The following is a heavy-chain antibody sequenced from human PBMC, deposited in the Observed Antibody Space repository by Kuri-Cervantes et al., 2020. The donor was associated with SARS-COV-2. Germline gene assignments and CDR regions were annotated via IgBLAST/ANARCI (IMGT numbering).Heavy chain of an antibody. CDR2: ISSSSSYT. J-gene: IGHJ4*02. Sequence: GESLKISCAASGFTFSDYYMSWIRQAPGKGLEWVSYISSSSSYTNYADSVKGRFTISRDNAKNSLYLQMNSLRAEDTALYYCAKTYKRYFDWLLLDYWGQGTLVTVSS. V-gene: IGHV3-11*03. CDR1: GFTFSDYY. CDR3: AKTYKRYFDWLLLDY. D-gene: IGHD3-9*01.